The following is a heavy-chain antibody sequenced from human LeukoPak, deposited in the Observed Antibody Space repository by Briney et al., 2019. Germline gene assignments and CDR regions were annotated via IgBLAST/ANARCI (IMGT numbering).Heavy chain of an antibody. J-gene: IGHJ5*02. V-gene: IGHV4-39*07. CDR3: ARGGRRYSYGMPFQNWFDP. Sequence: SETLSLTCTVSGGSISSSSYYWGWIRQPPGKGLEWIGSIYYSGSTYYNPSLKSRVTISVDTSKNQFSLKLSSVTAADTAVYYCARGGRRYSYGMPFQNWFDPWGQGTLVTVSS. CDR1: GGSISSSSYY. D-gene: IGHD5-18*01. CDR2: IYYSGST.